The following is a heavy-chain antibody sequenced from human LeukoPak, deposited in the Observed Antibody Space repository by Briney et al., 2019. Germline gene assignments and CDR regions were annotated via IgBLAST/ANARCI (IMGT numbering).Heavy chain of an antibody. CDR3: AKDRSSGWYDAFDI. Sequence: GGSLRLSXAASGFTFSSYAMSWVRQAPGKGLEWVSSISGSGGSTYYSDSVKGRFTISRDTSKNTLYLQLNSLRAEDTAVYYCAKDRSSGWYDAFDIWGQGTMVIVSS. D-gene: IGHD6-19*01. J-gene: IGHJ3*02. V-gene: IGHV3-23*01. CDR1: GFTFSSYA. CDR2: ISGSGGST.